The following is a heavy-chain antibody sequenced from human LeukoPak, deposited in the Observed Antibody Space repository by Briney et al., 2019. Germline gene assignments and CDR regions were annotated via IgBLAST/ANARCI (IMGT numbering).Heavy chain of an antibody. CDR2: INPNSGAT. J-gene: IGHJ4*02. Sequence: ASVKVSCKSSGYTFIDYYIHWVRQAPGQGLEWMGWINPNSGATKYAQKFQGRVSMTRDTSINTAYMDLTNLRSDDTAIFYCARVKKLMPEFEFWGQGTLVSVSS. D-gene: IGHD2-2*01. CDR3: ARVKKLMPEFEF. V-gene: IGHV1-2*02. CDR1: GYTFIDYY.